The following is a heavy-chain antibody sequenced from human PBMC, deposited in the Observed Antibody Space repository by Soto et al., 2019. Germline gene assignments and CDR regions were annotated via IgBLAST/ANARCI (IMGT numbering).Heavy chain of an antibody. CDR2: IYNRGST. J-gene: IGHJ5*02. CDR1: GGSISSGGYY. CDR3: ARGPAP. V-gene: IGHV4-31*01. Sequence: QVQLQESGPGLVKASQTLSLTCTVSGGSISSGGYYWSWIRQHPGKGLEWIGYIYNRGSTYYNPSLKSLVTISADTSKNQFFPKLSPVTVADMAVCFWARGPAPWGQGTLGTGSS.